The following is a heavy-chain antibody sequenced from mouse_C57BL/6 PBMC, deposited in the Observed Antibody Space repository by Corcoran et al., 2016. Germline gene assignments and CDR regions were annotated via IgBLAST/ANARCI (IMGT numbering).Heavy chain of an antibody. CDR2: INPNNGGT. J-gene: IGHJ4*01. CDR1: GYTFTDYY. D-gene: IGHD1-1*01. Sequence: EVQLQQSGPELVKPGASVKISCKASGYTFTDYYMNWVKQSHGKSLEWIGDINPNNGGTSYNQKFKGKATLTVDKSSSTAYMELRSLTSEDSAVYYCARCYSYAMDYWGQGTSVTVSS. V-gene: IGHV1-26*01. CDR3: ARCYSYAMDY.